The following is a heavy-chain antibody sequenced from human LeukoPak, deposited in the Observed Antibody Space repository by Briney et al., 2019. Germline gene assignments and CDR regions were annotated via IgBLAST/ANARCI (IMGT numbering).Heavy chain of an antibody. CDR1: GFTFSGYA. CDR2: IKSKTDGGTT. V-gene: IGHV3-15*01. CDR3: TARSGSFHR. Sequence: GGSLRLSCAASGFTFSGYAMSWVRQAPGKGLEWVGRIKSKTDGGTTDYAAPVKGRFTISRDDSKNTLYLQMNSLKTEDTAVYYRTARSGSFHRWGQGTLVTVSS. D-gene: IGHD3-10*01. J-gene: IGHJ4*02.